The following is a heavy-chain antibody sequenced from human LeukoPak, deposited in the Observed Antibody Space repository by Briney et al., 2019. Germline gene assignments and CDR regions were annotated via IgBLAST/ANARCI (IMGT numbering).Heavy chain of an antibody. CDR3: ARVFEGSGGARYYYFYMDV. CDR2: IYYSGST. Sequence: SETLSLTCTVSGGSISSYYWSWIRQPPGEGLEWIGYIYYSGSTNYNPSLKSRVTISVDTSKNQFSLKLSSVTAADTAVYYCARVFEGSGGARYYYFYMDVWGKGTTVTVSS. J-gene: IGHJ6*03. V-gene: IGHV4-59*01. D-gene: IGHD3-16*01. CDR1: GGSISSYY.